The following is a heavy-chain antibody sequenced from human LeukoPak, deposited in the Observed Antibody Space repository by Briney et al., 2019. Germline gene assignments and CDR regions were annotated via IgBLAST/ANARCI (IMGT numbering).Heavy chain of an antibody. Sequence: GGSLRLSCAASGFTVSSDYMTWVRQAPGKGLEWVSAISGSGGSTYYADSVKGRFTISRDNSKNTLYLQMNSLRAEDTAVYYCAKDRRNYGVKYYFDYWGQGTLVTVSS. V-gene: IGHV3-23*01. CDR3: AKDRRNYGVKYYFDY. CDR2: ISGSGGST. J-gene: IGHJ4*02. D-gene: IGHD4-17*01. CDR1: GFTVSSDY.